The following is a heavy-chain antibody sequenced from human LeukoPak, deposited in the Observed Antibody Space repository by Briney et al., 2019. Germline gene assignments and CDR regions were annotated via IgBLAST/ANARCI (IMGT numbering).Heavy chain of an antibody. V-gene: IGHV1-2*02. D-gene: IGHD2-15*01. J-gene: IGHJ4*02. Sequence: GASVTVSCKASGYTFTGYYMHWVRQAPGQGPEWMGWINPNSGGTNYAQKFQGRVTMTRDTSISTAYMELSRLRSDDTAVYYCARERTLTSCYDYWGQGTLVTVSS. CDR3: ARERTLTSCYDY. CDR1: GYTFTGYY. CDR2: INPNSGGT.